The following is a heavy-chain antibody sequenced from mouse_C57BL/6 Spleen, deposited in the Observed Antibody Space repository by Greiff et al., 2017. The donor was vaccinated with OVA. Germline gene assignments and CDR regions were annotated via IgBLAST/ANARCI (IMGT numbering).Heavy chain of an antibody. CDR2: IYPGDGDT. J-gene: IGHJ4*01. Sequence: QVQLQQSGPELVKPGASVKISCKASGYAFSSSWMNWVKQRPGTGLEWIGRIYPGDGDTNYNGKFKGKATLTADKSSSTAYMQLSSLTSEDAAVYFCARVGYYAAMDYWGQGTSVTVSS. CDR3: ARVGYYAAMDY. D-gene: IGHD2-3*01. V-gene: IGHV1-82*01. CDR1: GYAFSSSW.